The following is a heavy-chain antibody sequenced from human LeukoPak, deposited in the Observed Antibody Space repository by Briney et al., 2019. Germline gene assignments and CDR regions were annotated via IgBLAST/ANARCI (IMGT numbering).Heavy chain of an antibody. Sequence: GGSLRLSCAASGFTFSTFAMIWVRQPPGKGLEWVSSIFPSGGEIHYADSVRGRLTISRDNSKSTLSLQMNSLRAEDTAIYYCATYRQVLLPFESWGQGTLVTVSS. CDR3: ATYRQVLLPFES. V-gene: IGHV3-23*01. D-gene: IGHD2-8*02. CDR2: IFPSGGEI. J-gene: IGHJ4*02. CDR1: GFTFSTFA.